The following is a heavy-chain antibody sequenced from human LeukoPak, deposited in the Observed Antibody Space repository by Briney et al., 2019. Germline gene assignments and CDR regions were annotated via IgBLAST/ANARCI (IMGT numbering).Heavy chain of an antibody. J-gene: IGHJ4*02. CDR2: ISYDGSNK. CDR3: AKMPYYYDSSGYYVDY. CDR1: GFTFSSYA. V-gene: IGHV3-30*09. D-gene: IGHD3-22*01. Sequence: GGSLRLSCAASGFTFSSYAMHWVRQAPGKGLEWVAVISYDGSNKYYADSVKGRFAISRDNSKNTMYLQMNSLRAEDTAVYYCAKMPYYYDSSGYYVDYWGQGTLVTVSS.